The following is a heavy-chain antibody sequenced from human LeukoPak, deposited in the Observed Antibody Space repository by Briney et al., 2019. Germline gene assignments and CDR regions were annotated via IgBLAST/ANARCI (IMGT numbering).Heavy chain of an antibody. CDR1: GYTFTSYW. J-gene: IGHJ3*01. CDR2: RNPAGSDT. Sequence: GESLKISCKGSGYTFTSYWIGWVRQMPGKGLEWMGLRNPAGSDTRYSPSFQGQVTISVDKSISTAYLEWSSLKASDTAMYYCARHVSSSRVAYDVWGQGTMVTVSS. D-gene: IGHD2-2*01. CDR3: ARHVSSSRVAYDV. V-gene: IGHV5-51*01.